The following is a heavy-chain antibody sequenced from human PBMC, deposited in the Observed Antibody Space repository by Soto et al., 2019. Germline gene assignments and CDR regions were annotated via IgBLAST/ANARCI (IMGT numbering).Heavy chain of an antibody. D-gene: IGHD3-10*01. J-gene: IGHJ6*02. CDR1: GGTFSSYA. Sequence: RASVKVSCKASGGTFSSYAISCVRRAPGQVLEWMGGIIPIFGTANYAQKFQGRVTITADESTSTAYMELSSLRSEDTAVYYCARVSGYYYGSGQYYYYGMDVWGQGTTVTVSS. V-gene: IGHV1-69*13. CDR2: IIPIFGTA. CDR3: ARVSGYYYGSGQYYYYGMDV.